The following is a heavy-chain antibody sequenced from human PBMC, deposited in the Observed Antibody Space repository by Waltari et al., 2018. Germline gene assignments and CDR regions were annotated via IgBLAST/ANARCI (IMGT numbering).Heavy chain of an antibody. CDR1: GDPISSSY. CDR3: ARGPHISAEIYFDP. D-gene: IGHD6-13*01. CDR2: IHLNGGT. J-gene: IGHJ5*02. Sequence: QVQLQESGPGLVRPSETLSLTCTVSGDPISSSYWSWIRQPAGKGLEWIGRIHLNGGTDYNPSLKSRVALSLDTSKNQFSLKLSSVTPADTAVYYCARGPHISAEIYFDPWGQGTLVTVSS. V-gene: IGHV4-4*07.